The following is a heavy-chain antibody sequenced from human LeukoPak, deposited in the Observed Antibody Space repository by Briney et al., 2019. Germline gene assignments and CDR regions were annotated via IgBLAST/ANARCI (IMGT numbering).Heavy chain of an antibody. V-gene: IGHV1-46*01. J-gene: IGHJ4*02. D-gene: IGHD1-26*01. CDR1: GYTFTSYY. CDR3: ASIVGATTPY. Sequence: APVKVSCKAPGYTFTSYYMHWVRQAPGQGLEWMGIINTSGGSTSYAQKFQGRVTMTRDMSTTTVYMELSSLRSEDTAVYYCASIVGATTPYWGQGTLVTVSS. CDR2: INTSGGST.